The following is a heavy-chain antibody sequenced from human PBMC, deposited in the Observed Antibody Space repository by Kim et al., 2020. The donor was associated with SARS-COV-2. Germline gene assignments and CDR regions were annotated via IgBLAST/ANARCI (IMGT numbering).Heavy chain of an antibody. CDR2: ISAYNGNT. D-gene: IGHD3-10*01. Sequence: ASVKVSCKASGYTFTSYGISWVRQAPGQGLEWMGWISAYNGNTNYAQKLQGRVTMTTDTSTSTAYMELRSLRSDDTAVYYCARARGGSGSWWYRPNWFDPWGQGTLVTVSS. J-gene: IGHJ5*02. CDR3: ARARGGSGSWWYRPNWFDP. V-gene: IGHV1-18*01. CDR1: GYTFTSYG.